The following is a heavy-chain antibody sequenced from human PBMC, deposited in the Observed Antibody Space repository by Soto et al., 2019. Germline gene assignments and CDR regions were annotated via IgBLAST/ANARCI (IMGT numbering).Heavy chain of an antibody. V-gene: IGHV1-3*01. J-gene: IGHJ4*02. CDR3: ARATFWAYYFDY. D-gene: IGHD7-27*01. CDR1: GYTFTSYA. Sequence: GASVKVSCKASGYTFTSYAMHWVRQAPGQRLEWMGWINAGNGNTKYSQKFQGRVTITRDTSASTAYMELNGLRSEDTAVYYCARATFWAYYFDYWGQGTLVTSPQ. CDR2: INAGNGNT.